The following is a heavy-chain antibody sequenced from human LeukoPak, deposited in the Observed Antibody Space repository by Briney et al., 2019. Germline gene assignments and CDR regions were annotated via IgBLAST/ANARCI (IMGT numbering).Heavy chain of an antibody. D-gene: IGHD2-2*01. J-gene: IGHJ4*02. Sequence: GGSLRLSCAASGFTFSSYAMHWVRQAPGKGLXXXXXXSYDGSNKYYADSVKGRFTISRDNSKNTLYLQMNSLRAEDTAVYYCARDQQYCSSTSCYPAYYFDYWGQGTLVTVSS. V-gene: IGHV3-30-3*01. CDR1: GFTFSSYA. CDR3: ARDQQYCSSTSCYPAYYFDY. CDR2: XSYDGSNK.